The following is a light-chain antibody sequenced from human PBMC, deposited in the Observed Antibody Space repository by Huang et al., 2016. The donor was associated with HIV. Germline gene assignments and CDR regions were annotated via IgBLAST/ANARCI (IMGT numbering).Light chain of an antibody. V-gene: IGKV1-39*01. J-gene: IGKJ2*01. CDR2: GAS. Sequence: DIQMTQSPSSLSASVGDRVTITCQASQSISSFLHWYHQKPGKAPKLLIYGASNLESGVPSRFSGSGSGTDFTLTISSLQPEDFATYYCQQSYSAPYTFGQGTKLEIK. CDR3: QQSYSAPYT. CDR1: QSISSF.